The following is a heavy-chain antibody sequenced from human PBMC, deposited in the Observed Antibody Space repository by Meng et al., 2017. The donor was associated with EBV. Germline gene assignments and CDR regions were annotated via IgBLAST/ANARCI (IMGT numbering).Heavy chain of an antibody. CDR1: GCSLTSRGVG. CDR3: AHRRDEYSSSWYGWFDP. Sequence: SLRASFPTAQEPPPPHTPPCTFPGCSLTSRGVGWGWIRQPPGKALEWLALIYWDDDKRYSPSLKSRLTITKDTSKNQVVLTMTNMDPVDTATYYCAHRRDEYSSSWYGWFDPWGQGTLVTVSS. J-gene: IGHJ5*02. V-gene: IGHV2-5*02. D-gene: IGHD6-13*01. CDR2: IYWDDDK.